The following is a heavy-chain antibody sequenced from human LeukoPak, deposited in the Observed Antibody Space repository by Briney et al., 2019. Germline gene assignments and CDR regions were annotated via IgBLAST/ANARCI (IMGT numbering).Heavy chain of an antibody. V-gene: IGHV3-23*01. CDR3: AKDHVNAGHLDY. CDR1: GFTVSNNY. Sequence: PGGSLRLSCAASGFTVSNNYMRWVRQAPGKGLEWVSLITGTSGRTYYAASVKGRFTISRDNSKNTLYLEMSGLRAEDTAVYYCAKDHVNAGHLDYWGQGTLVTVSS. J-gene: IGHJ4*02. D-gene: IGHD6-13*01. CDR2: ITGTSGRT.